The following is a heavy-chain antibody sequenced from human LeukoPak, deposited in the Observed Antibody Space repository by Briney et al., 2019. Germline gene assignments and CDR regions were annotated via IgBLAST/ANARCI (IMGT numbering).Heavy chain of an antibody. Sequence: GGSLRLSCTASGFTFSSYSMNRVRQAPGKGLEWVSSISSRSSYIYYADSVKRRFTISRDNAKNSLYLQMNSLRDEDAAVYYCARDYPNAFDIWGQGTMVTVSS. CDR1: GFTFSSYS. CDR3: ARDYPNAFDI. V-gene: IGHV3-21*01. CDR2: ISSRSSYI. J-gene: IGHJ3*02.